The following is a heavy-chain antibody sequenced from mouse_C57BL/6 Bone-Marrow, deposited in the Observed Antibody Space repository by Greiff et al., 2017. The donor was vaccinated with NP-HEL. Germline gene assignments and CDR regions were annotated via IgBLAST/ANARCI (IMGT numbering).Heavy chain of an antibody. CDR2: ISYDGSN. Sequence: EVKLVESGPGLVKPSQSLSLTCSVTGYSITSGYYWNWIRQFPGNKLEWMGYISYDGSNNYNPSLKNRISITRDTSKNQFFLKLNSVTTEDTATYYCAREDGSSYDWLAYWGQGTLVTVSA. J-gene: IGHJ3*01. V-gene: IGHV3-6*01. D-gene: IGHD1-1*01. CDR1: GYSITSGYY. CDR3: AREDGSSYDWLAY.